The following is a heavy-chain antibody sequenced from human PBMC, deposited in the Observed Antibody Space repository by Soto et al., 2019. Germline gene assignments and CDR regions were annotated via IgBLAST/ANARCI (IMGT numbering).Heavy chain of an antibody. Sequence: QVQLVQSGAEVKKPGSSVKVSCKASGGTFSSYAISWVRQAPGQGLEWMGGIIPIFGTANYAQKFQGRVTSTADESTSTAYRELSSLRSEDTAVYYCARGGDTVTTEGNFDYWGQGTLVTVSS. D-gene: IGHD4-17*01. J-gene: IGHJ4*02. CDR2: IIPIFGTA. CDR1: GGTFSSYA. CDR3: ARGGDTVTTEGNFDY. V-gene: IGHV1-69*12.